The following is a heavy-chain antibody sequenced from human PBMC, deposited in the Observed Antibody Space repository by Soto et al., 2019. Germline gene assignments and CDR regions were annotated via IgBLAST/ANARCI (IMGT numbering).Heavy chain of an antibody. V-gene: IGHV4-38-2*01. Sequence: PSETLSLTCAVSGYFISSGHYWGWIRQPPGKGLEWIGYIYDSGTTYTYFNPSLKSRVTISVDTSKNQFSLKVRSVTAADSAVYYRARAGQWLFGQYYFDYWGQGTLVTVSS. CDR3: ARAGQWLFGQYYFDY. D-gene: IGHD6-19*01. CDR2: IYDSGTTYT. J-gene: IGHJ4*02. CDR1: GYFISSGHY.